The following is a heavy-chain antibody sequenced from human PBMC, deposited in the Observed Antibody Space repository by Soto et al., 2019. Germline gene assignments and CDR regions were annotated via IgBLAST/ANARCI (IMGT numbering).Heavy chain of an antibody. V-gene: IGHV4-59*01. J-gene: IGHJ6*02. CDR1: GGSISDYY. Sequence: SETLSRTCTVSGGSISDYYWNWIRQPPGKGLEWIGYIHYSGSTKYNPSLKSRVTISVDTSKNQFSLKVTSVTAADTAVYYCARRSAMVSYGMDVWSQGTTVTVS. D-gene: IGHD5-18*01. CDR2: IHYSGST. CDR3: ARRSAMVSYGMDV.